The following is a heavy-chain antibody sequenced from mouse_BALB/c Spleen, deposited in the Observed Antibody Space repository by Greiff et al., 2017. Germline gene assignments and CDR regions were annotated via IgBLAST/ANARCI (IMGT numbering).Heavy chain of an antibody. V-gene: IGHV7-3*02. CDR3: ARDMNDGFAY. J-gene: IGHJ3*01. CDR2: IRNKANGYTT. CDR1: GFTFTDYY. Sequence: EVQLVESGGGLVQPGGSLRLSCATSGFTFTDYYMSWVRQPPGKALEWLGFIRNKANGYTTEYSASVKGRFTISRDNSQSILYLQMNTLRAEDSATYYCARDMNDGFAYWGQGTLVTVSA. D-gene: IGHD2-12*01.